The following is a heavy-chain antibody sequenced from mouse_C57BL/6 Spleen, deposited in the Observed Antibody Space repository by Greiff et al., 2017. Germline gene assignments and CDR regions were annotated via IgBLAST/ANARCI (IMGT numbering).Heavy chain of an antibody. CDR2: INPGSGGT. V-gene: IGHV1-54*01. Sequence: VQLQQSGAELVRPGTSVKVSCKASGYAFTNYLIAWVQQRPGQGLEWIGAINPGSGGTYYTEKFKGKATLTADKSSSTAYMQLSSLTSEDSSCYFCAQRHANYAMDYWGQGTSVTVSS. CDR1: GYAFTNYL. D-gene: IGHD6-1*01. CDR3: AQRHANYAMDY. J-gene: IGHJ4*01.